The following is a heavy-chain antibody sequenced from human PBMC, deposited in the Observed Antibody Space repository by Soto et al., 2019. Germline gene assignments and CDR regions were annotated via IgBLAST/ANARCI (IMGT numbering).Heavy chain of an antibody. Sequence: PSETLSLTYTVSGGSISSGGYYWSWIRQHPGKGLEWIGYIFYSGSTYYNPSLKSRVTISIDTSKSQFSLNLSSVTAADTAVYFCAREGNLGRWIQPLDSWGQGTLVTVSS. J-gene: IGHJ4*02. CDR2: IFYSGST. CDR1: GGSISSGGYY. CDR3: AREGNLGRWIQPLDS. V-gene: IGHV4-31*03. D-gene: IGHD2-2*03.